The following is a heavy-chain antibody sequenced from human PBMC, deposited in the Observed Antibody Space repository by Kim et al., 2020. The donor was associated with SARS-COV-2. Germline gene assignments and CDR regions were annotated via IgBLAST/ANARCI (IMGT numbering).Heavy chain of an antibody. CDR2: INHSGST. V-gene: IGHV4-34*01. J-gene: IGHJ4*02. Sequence: SETLSLTCAVYGGSFSGYYWSWIRQPPGKGLEWIGEINHSGSTNYNPSLKSRVTISVDTSKNQFSLKLSSVTAADTAVYYCARGKFSGWYVFWGQGTLVTVSS. CDR1: GGSFSGYY. CDR3: ARGKFSGWYVF. D-gene: IGHD6-19*01.